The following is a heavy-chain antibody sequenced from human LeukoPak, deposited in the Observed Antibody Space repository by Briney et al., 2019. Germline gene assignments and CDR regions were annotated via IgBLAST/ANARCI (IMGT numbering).Heavy chain of an antibody. CDR1: GGSISSYY. V-gene: IGHV4-59*01. Sequence: SETLSLTCTVSGGSISSYYWSWIRQPPGKGLEWIGYIYYSGSTNYNPSLKSRVTISVDTSKNQFSLKLSSVTAADTAVYYCAGTYYDFWSGQPHDAFDIWGQGTMVTVSS. D-gene: IGHD3-3*01. J-gene: IGHJ3*02. CDR2: IYYSGST. CDR3: AGTYYDFWSGQPHDAFDI.